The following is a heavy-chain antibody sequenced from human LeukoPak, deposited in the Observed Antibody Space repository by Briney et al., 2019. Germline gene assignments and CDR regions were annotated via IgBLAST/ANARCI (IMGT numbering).Heavy chain of an antibody. Sequence: GGSLRLSCAASGFTLSSHGMHWVRQAPGKGLEWVALIWYDGSKENYADSVKGRFTISRDMSKNTLNLQMNSLRVEDTAVFYCARERMSGMDVWGQGTTVTVSS. D-gene: IGHD2-8*01. CDR2: IWYDGSKE. CDR3: ARERMSGMDV. J-gene: IGHJ6*02. V-gene: IGHV3-33*01. CDR1: GFTLSSHG.